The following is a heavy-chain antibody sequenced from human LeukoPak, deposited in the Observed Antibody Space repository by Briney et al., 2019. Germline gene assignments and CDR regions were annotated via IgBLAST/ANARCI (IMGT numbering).Heavy chain of an antibody. Sequence: PSETLSLTCTVSGGSISSGGYYWSWIRQHPGKGLEWIGYIYYSGSTYYNPSLKSRVTISVDTSKNQFSLKLSSVTAADTAVYYCASSVVVPAANGLSAFDIWGQGTMVTVSS. V-gene: IGHV4-31*03. D-gene: IGHD2-2*01. CDR2: IYYSGST. CDR1: GGSISSGGYY. CDR3: ASSVVVPAANGLSAFDI. J-gene: IGHJ3*02.